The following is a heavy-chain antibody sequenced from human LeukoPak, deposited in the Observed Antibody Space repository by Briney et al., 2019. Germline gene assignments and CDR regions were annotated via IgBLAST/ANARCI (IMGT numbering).Heavy chain of an antibody. CDR2: IRSKAYGGTT. V-gene: IGHV3-49*04. D-gene: IGHD6-6*01. J-gene: IGHJ1*01. CDR3: TRPSQRYSSSSSQD. Sequence: GGSLRLSCTASGFTFGDYAMSWVRQAPGKGLEWVGFIRSKAYGGTTEYAASVKGRFTISRDDSKSIAYLQMNSLKTEDTAVYYCTRPSQRYSSSSSQDWGQGTLVTVSS. CDR1: GFTFGDYA.